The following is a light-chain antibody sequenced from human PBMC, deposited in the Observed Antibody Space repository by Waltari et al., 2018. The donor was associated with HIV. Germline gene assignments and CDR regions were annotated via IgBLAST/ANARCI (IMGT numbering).Light chain of an antibody. CDR1: SSDIGSYNY. J-gene: IGLJ3*02. V-gene: IGLV2-14*01. CDR3: SSLTNSATLSVL. CDR2: EVS. Sequence: QFALTQPASVSGSPGQSITISCTGSSSDIGSYNYVSWSQQHPGKAPKLIIYEVSNRPSGISSRFSGSKSGNTASMTISGLQAEDEADYFCSSLTNSATLSVLFGGGTQLTVL.